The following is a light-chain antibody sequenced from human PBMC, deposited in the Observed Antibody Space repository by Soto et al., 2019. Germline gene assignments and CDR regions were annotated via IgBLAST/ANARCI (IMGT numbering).Light chain of an antibody. Sequence: EILLTQSPATLPVSPGERATLSCRASQSVGSNLAWFQQKPGQAPRLLIYGSSTRATGVPARFSGSGSGTEFTLTISSLQSEDFAVYYCQQYNNWSFGQGTRLEIK. V-gene: IGKV3-15*01. CDR1: QSVGSN. CDR2: GSS. CDR3: QQYNNWS. J-gene: IGKJ5*01.